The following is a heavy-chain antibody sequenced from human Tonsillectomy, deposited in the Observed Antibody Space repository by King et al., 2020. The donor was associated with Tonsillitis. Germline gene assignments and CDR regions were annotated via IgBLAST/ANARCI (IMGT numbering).Heavy chain of an antibody. V-gene: IGHV3-11*01. Sequence: VQLVESGGGLVKPGESLRLSCAASGFTFSDHYMSWIRQAPGKGLECVSYISYSGGTIYYADSVKGRFTISRDNAKNSLFLQMNSLRAEDTAVYYCARDRWFGGVWGQGTTVTVSS. CDR3: ARDRWFGGV. D-gene: IGHD3-10*01. CDR2: ISYSGGTI. CDR1: GFTFSDHY. J-gene: IGHJ6*02.